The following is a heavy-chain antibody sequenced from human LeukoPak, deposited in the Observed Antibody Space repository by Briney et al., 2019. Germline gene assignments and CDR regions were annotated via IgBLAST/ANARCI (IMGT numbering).Heavy chain of an antibody. CDR3: ARAGYDSSFVDRSDAFDI. J-gene: IGHJ3*02. CDR2: ISYDGSNK. Sequence: GGSLRLSCAASGFTFSSYAMHWVRQAPGKGLEWVAVISYDGSNKYYADSVKGRFTISRDNSKNTLYLQMNSLRAEDTAVYYCARAGYDSSFVDRSDAFDIWGQGTMVTVSS. V-gene: IGHV3-30-3*01. D-gene: IGHD3-22*01. CDR1: GFTFSSYA.